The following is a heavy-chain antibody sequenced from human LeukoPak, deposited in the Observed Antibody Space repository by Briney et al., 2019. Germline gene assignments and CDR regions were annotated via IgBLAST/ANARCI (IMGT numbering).Heavy chain of an antibody. CDR3: ARGAYDSSGYYANY. D-gene: IGHD3-22*01. CDR1: GFTFSSYE. V-gene: IGHV3-48*03. J-gene: IGHJ4*02. Sequence: PGGSLRLSCAASGFTFSSYEMNWVRQAPGKGLEWVSYISSSGSTIYYADSVKGRFTFSRDNAKNSLYLQMNSLRAEDTAVYYCARGAYDSSGYYANYWGQGTLVTVSS. CDR2: ISSSGSTI.